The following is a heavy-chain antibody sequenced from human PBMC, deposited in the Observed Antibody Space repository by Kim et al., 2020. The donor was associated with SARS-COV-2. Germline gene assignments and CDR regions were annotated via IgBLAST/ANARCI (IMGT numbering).Heavy chain of an antibody. CDR2: ISAYNGNT. Sequence: ASVKVSCKASGYTFTSYGISWVRQAPGQGLEWMGWISAYNGNTNYAQKLQGRVTMTTDTSTSTAYMELRRLRSDDTAVYYCARLIEVVIGSYAFVIWGQGTMGTASS. J-gene: IGHJ3*02. D-gene: IGHD3-22*01. V-gene: IGHV1-18*04. CDR1: GYTFTSYG. CDR3: ARLIEVVIGSYAFVI.